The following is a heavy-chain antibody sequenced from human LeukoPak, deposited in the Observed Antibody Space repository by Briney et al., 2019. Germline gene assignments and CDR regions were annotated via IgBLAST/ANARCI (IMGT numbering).Heavy chain of an antibody. CDR3: ARRYCSGGSCYSFRGDWFDP. V-gene: IGHV3-33*01. CDR1: GFTFSSYG. D-gene: IGHD2-15*01. J-gene: IGHJ5*02. CDR2: IWSDGSNK. Sequence: GGSLRLSCAASGFTFSSYGMHWVRQAPGKGLEWVAVIWSDGSNKYYADSVKGRFTISRDNSKNTLYLQMNSLRVEDTAVYYCARRYCSGGSCYSFRGDWFDPWGQGTLVTVSS.